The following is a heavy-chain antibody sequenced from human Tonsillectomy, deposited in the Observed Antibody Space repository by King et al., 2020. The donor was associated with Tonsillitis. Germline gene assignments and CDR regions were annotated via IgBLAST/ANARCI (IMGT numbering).Heavy chain of an antibody. J-gene: IGHJ4*02. CDR3: ARGSAMAGTAVLY. Sequence: VQLVQSGAEVKKPGSSVKVSCKVSGGTLNSYAINWVRQAPGQGLEWMVGIIPLFGAINSAQKFQGRVTISADESTNTAYMELNSLTSDEPAGYYGARGSAMAGTAVLYWGQGTLVTVAS. D-gene: IGHD1-1*01. CDR2: IIPLFGAI. CDR1: GGTLNSYA. V-gene: IGHV1-69*12.